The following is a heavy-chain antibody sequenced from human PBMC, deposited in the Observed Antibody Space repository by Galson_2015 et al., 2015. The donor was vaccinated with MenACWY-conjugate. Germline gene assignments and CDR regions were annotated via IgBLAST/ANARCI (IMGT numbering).Heavy chain of an antibody. CDR2: ISYDGGSK. D-gene: IGHD1-26*01. Sequence: SLRLSCAASGFTFNTYAIHWVRQAPGKGLEWVAVISYDGGSKYYADSVRGRLTISRDNSKNTLYLQMNSLRTEDTAMYYCAKDMASIVGATTADDYYYYGMDVWGQGTTVTVSS. V-gene: IGHV3-30-3*01. J-gene: IGHJ6*02. CDR1: GFTFNTYA. CDR3: AKDMASIVGATTADDYYYYGMDV.